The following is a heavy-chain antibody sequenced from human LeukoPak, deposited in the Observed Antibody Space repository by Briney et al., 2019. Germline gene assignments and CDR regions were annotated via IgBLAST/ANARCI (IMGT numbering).Heavy chain of an antibody. V-gene: IGHV1-8*01. CDR3: ARYQYYDFWSGPDY. Sequence: GASVKVSCKASGYTFTSYDINWVRQATGQGLEWMGWMNPNSSNTGYAQKFQGRVTMTRNTSISTAYMELSSLRSEDTAVYYCARYQYYDFWSGPDYWGQGTLVTVSS. D-gene: IGHD3-3*01. CDR1: GYTFTSYD. CDR2: MNPNSSNT. J-gene: IGHJ4*02.